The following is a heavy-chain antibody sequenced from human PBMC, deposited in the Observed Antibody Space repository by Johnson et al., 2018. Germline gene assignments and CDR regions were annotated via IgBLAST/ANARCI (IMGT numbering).Heavy chain of an antibody. CDR3: TRWATAASRRLDY. Sequence: VQLVQSGGGLVQPGRSLRLSCTTSGFTFGDYAIIWFRQAPGKGLEWVGFVRSKTFGGTTEYAAPVKGKFIISRDDSKSIAYLQMNSLITEDTALYFCTRWATAASRRLDYWGPGTLVTVSS. V-gene: IGHV3-49*03. CDR2: VRSKTFGGTT. CDR1: GFTFGDYA. J-gene: IGHJ4*02. D-gene: IGHD6-13*01.